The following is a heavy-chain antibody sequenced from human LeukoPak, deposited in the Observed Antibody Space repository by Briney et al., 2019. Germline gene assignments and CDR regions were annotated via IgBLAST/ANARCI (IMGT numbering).Heavy chain of an antibody. D-gene: IGHD3-10*01. CDR2: MYVSGSS. CDR3: ARVVRGVTEA. J-gene: IGHJ4*02. CDR1: GGSISSYY. V-gene: IGHV4-4*07. Sequence: SETLSLTCTVSGGSISSYYWSWIRQPAGKGLEWIGRMYVSGSSNYNPALKSRVTISVDTSKNQFSLKLSSVTAADTAVYYCARVVRGVTEAWGQGTLVTVSS.